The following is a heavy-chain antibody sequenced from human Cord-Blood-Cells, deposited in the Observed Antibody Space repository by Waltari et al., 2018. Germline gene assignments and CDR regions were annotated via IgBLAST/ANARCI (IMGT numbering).Heavy chain of an antibody. D-gene: IGHD1-26*01. CDR1: GGTFSSYA. CDR2: TSPIFGTA. Sequence: QVQLVQSGAEVKKPGSSVKVSCKASGGTFSSYAISWVRQAPGQGLEWMGGTSPIFGTANQAQKFQGRVTITADESTSTAYMELRRLRSEDTAVYYCARDSVSGNFVGDYWGQGTLVTVSS. J-gene: IGHJ4*02. CDR3: ARDSVSGNFVGDY. V-gene: IGHV1-69*01.